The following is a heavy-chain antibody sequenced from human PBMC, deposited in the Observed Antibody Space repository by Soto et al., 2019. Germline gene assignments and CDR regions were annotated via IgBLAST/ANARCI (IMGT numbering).Heavy chain of an antibody. CDR3: ARVLAVRGALHYYGMDV. D-gene: IGHD3-10*01. Sequence: GASVKVSCKASGYTFTGYYMHWVRQAPGQGLEWMGWINPNSGGTNYAQKFQGRVTMTRDTSISTAYMELSRLRSDDTAVYYCARVLAVRGALHYYGMDVWGQGTTVTVSS. CDR1: GYTFTGYY. J-gene: IGHJ6*02. CDR2: INPNSGGT. V-gene: IGHV1-2*02.